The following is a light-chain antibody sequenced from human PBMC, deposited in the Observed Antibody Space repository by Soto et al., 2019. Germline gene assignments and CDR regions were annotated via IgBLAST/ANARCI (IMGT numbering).Light chain of an antibody. V-gene: IGLV1-44*01. CDR1: SSNIGRNT. CDR3: AAWDDRLSGPV. J-gene: IGLJ3*02. Sequence: QSVLTQPPSASGTPGQRVTISCSGSSSNIGRNTVNWYQQFPGTAPKLLIYGNNQRPSGVPDRFYGSKSGTSASLAISGFQSEDEADDYCAAWDDRLSGPVFGGGTKLTVL. CDR2: GNN.